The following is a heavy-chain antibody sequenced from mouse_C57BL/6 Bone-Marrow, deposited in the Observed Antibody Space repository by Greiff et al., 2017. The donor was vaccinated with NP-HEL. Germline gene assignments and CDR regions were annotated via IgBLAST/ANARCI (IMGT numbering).Heavy chain of an antibody. CDR3: ERWGYYDGNSG. V-gene: IGHV1-69*01. CDR1: GYTFTSYW. Sequence: QVQLQQPGAELVMPGASVKLSCKASGYTFTSYWMHWVKQRPGQGLEWIGEIDPSDSYTNYKQQFKGKSTLTVDKYSSTAFMLLSSLTSENSAVSSCERWGYYDGNSGWGQGALVSVSA. D-gene: IGHD1-1*01. CDR2: IDPSDSYT. J-gene: IGHJ3*01.